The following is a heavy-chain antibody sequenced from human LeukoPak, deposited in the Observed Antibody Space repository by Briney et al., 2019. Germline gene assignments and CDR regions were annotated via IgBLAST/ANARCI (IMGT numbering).Heavy chain of an antibody. CDR1: GFTFSSYG. CDR3: AKDQGNWFDAFDI. J-gene: IGHJ3*02. Sequence: PGGSLRLSCAASGFTFSSYGMHWVRQAPGKGLEWVAVISYDGSNEYYADSVKGRFTISRDNSKNTLYLQMNSLRAEDTAVYYCAKDQGNWFDAFDIWGQGTMVTVSS. D-gene: IGHD1-1*01. V-gene: IGHV3-30*18. CDR2: ISYDGSNE.